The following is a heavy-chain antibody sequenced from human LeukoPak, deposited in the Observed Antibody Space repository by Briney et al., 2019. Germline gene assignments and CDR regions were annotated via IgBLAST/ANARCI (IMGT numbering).Heavy chain of an antibody. Sequence: PSETLSLTCTGSGGSISSYYCSWIRQPPGKGREGIGYIYYSGSTNYNPSLKSRVTISVDPSKNQFSLKLSSVTAADTAVYYCARWGVLDAFDIWGQGTMVTVSS. J-gene: IGHJ3*02. CDR3: ARWGVLDAFDI. CDR2: IYYSGST. D-gene: IGHD3-16*01. CDR1: GGSISSYY. V-gene: IGHV4-59*01.